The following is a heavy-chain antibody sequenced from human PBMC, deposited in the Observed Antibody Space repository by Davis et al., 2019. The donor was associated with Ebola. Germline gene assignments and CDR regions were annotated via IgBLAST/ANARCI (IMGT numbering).Heavy chain of an antibody. Sequence: KVSCKGSGYSFTSYWIGWVRQMPGKGLEWMGIIYPGDSDTIYSPSFQGQVTISADKSISTAYLQWSSLKASDTAMYYCARQLGGSGSYYLYDYWGQGTLVTVSS. CDR3: ARQLGGSGSYYLYDY. CDR1: GYSFTSYW. CDR2: IYPGDSDT. V-gene: IGHV5-51*01. J-gene: IGHJ4*02. D-gene: IGHD3-10*01.